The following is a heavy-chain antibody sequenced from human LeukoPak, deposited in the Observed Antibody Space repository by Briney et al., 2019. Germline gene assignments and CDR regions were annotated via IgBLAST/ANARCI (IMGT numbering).Heavy chain of an antibody. J-gene: IGHJ4*02. CDR1: GFTFSSYA. Sequence: GGSLRLSRAASGFTFSSYAMSWVRQAPGKGLEWVSAISGSGGSTYYADSVKGRFTISRDNSKNTLYLQMNSLRAEGTAVYYCAKYCSSTSCQDYWGQGTLVTVSS. V-gene: IGHV3-23*01. CDR3: AKYCSSTSCQDY. D-gene: IGHD2-2*01. CDR2: ISGSGGST.